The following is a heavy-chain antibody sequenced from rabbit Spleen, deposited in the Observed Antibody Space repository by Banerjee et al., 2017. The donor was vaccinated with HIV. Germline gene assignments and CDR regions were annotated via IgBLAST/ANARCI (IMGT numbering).Heavy chain of an antibody. CDR2: MNTATGKA. CDR3: ARDLVGVIGWNFYL. Sequence: EESGGGLVKPGASLTLTCTASGVSFSFSSYMCWVRQAPGKGLEWIACMNTATGKAVYATWAKGRFTISRTASTTVTLQMTSLTAADTATYFCARDLVGVIGWNFYLWGPGTLVTVS. D-gene: IGHD1-1*01. CDR1: GVSFSFSSY. J-gene: IGHJ4*01. V-gene: IGHV1S40*01.